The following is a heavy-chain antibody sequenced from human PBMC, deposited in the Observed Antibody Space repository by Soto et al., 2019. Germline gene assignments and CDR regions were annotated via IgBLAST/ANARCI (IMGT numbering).Heavy chain of an antibody. J-gene: IGHJ5*02. Sequence: SETLSLTCTVSGGSISSGDYYWSWIRQPPGKGLEWIGYIYYSGSTYYNPSLKSRVTISVDTSKNQFSLKLSSVTAADTAVYYCARGFWSGYSYNWFDPWGQGTLVTVSS. D-gene: IGHD3-3*01. CDR1: GGSISSGDYY. CDR2: IYYSGST. V-gene: IGHV4-30-4*01. CDR3: ARGFWSGYSYNWFDP.